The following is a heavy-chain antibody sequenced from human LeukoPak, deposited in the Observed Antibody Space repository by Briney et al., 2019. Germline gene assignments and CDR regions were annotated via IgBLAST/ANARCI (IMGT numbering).Heavy chain of an antibody. CDR1: GYTFIGFH. D-gene: IGHD3-22*01. CDR2: ISPNSGGT. V-gene: IGHV1-2*02. CDR3: ARPDGYDRFDAFDV. J-gene: IGHJ3*01. Sequence: ASVRVSCKASGYTFIGFHMFLVRQAPGPGLEWMGWISPNSGGTNYAQKFQGRVTMTRDTSINTAYMELSRLRSDDTAVYYCARPDGYDRFDAFDVWGQGTMVTVSS.